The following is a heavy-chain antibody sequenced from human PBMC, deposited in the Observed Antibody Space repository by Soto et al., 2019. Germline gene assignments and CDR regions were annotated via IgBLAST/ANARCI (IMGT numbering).Heavy chain of an antibody. D-gene: IGHD2-15*01. J-gene: IGHJ4*02. Sequence: GASVKVSCKVSGYSFTDYGFSWVRRAPGQGLEWLGWISPYNGKAFYVKNFQDRLTMTTDTATSTVYMDLSRLTSDDTAIYYCARSKGYSNNNPYYFDYWGQGTLVTVSS. CDR1: GYSFTDYG. CDR3: ARSKGYSNNNPYYFDY. CDR2: ISPYNGKA. V-gene: IGHV1-18*01.